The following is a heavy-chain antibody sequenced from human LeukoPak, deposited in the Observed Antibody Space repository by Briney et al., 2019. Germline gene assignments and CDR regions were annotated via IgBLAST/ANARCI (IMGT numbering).Heavy chain of an antibody. CDR1: GFTFSDYY. V-gene: IGHV3-11*04. D-gene: IGHD6-6*01. J-gene: IGHJ6*03. CDR2: ISSSGSTI. CDR3: ARPSYSSSKRYYYYMDV. Sequence: GGSLRLSCAASGFTFSDYYMSWIRQAPGKGLEWVSYISSSGSTIYYADSVKGRFTISRDNAKNSLYLQMNSLRAEDTAVYYCARPSYSSSKRYYYYMDVWGQGTTVTVSS.